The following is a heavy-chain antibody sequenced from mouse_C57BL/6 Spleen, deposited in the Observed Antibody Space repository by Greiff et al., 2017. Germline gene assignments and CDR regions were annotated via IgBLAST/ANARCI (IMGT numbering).Heavy chain of an antibody. J-gene: IGHJ2*01. Sequence: EVQLQQSGPGLVKPSQSLSLTCSVTGYSITSGYYWNWIRQFPGNKLEWMGYISYDGSNNYNPSLKNRISITRNTSKNQFFLKLNSVTTEDTATYYCASADYYDSSFCDYWGQGTTLTVSS. CDR3: ASADYYDSSFCDY. V-gene: IGHV3-6*01. CDR1: GYSITSGYY. D-gene: IGHD1-1*01. CDR2: ISYDGSN.